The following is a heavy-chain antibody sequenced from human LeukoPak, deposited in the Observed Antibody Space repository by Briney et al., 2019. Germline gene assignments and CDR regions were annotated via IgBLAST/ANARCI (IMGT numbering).Heavy chain of an antibody. V-gene: IGHV4-30-2*01. CDR3: ARGPTERVVVPAANWFDP. Sequence: SETLSHTCAVSGGSISSGGYSWSWIRQPPGKGLEWIGYIYHSGSTYYNPSLKSRVTISVDTSKNQFSLKLSSVTAADTAVYYCARGPTERVVVPAANWFDPWGQGTLVTVSS. J-gene: IGHJ5*02. CDR2: IYHSGST. CDR1: GGSISSGGYS. D-gene: IGHD2-2*01.